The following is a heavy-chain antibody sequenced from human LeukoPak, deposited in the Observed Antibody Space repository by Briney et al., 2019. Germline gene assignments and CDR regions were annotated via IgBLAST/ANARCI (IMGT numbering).Heavy chain of an antibody. J-gene: IGHJ4*02. CDR1: GFTFGDYA. CDR2: IRSKAYGGTT. V-gene: IGHV3-49*03. Sequence: GGSLRLSCTASGFTFGDYAMSWFRQAPGKGLEWVGFIRSKAYGGTTEYAASVKGRFTISRDDSKSIAYLQMNSLKTEDTAVYYCTRSRGSYSYYFDYWGQGTLVTVSS. CDR3: TRSRGSYSYYFDY. D-gene: IGHD1-26*01.